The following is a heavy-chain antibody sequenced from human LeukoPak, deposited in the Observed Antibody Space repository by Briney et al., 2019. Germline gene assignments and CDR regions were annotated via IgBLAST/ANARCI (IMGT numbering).Heavy chain of an antibody. V-gene: IGHV1-2*02. Sequence: ASVKVSCKASGYTFTGYYMHWVRQAPGQGLEWMGWINPNSGGTNYAQKFQGRVTTTRDTSISTAYMELSRLRSDDTAVYYCARGTTVTAQEGFDPWGQGTLVTVSS. D-gene: IGHD4-17*01. CDR1: GYTFTGYY. CDR2: INPNSGGT. J-gene: IGHJ5*02. CDR3: ARGTTVTAQEGFDP.